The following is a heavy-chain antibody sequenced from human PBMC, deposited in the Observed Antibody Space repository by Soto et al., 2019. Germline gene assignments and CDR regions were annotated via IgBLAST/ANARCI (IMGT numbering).Heavy chain of an antibody. CDR2: ISSSGDIP. J-gene: IGHJ4*02. D-gene: IGHD4-17*01. Sequence: EVQLLESGGGLVQPGGSLRLSCAASGFTFTTYAMSWVRQPPGKGLEWVSGISSSGDIPYYADSVKGRFTISRDQSRKTVYLQMNSLRAEDTALYYCAKVNSIVGDGDHDYWGQGTLVSVSS. CDR1: GFTFTTYA. V-gene: IGHV3-23*01. CDR3: AKVNSIVGDGDHDY.